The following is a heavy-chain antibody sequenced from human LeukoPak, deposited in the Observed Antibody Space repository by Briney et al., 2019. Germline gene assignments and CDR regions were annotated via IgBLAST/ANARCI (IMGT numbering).Heavy chain of an antibody. V-gene: IGHV1-18*01. D-gene: IGHD3-9*01. CDR3: ARDLRYFDWLLSVYYFDY. Sequence: ASVKVSCKASGYTFTSYGISWVRQAPGQGPEWMGWISAYNGNTNYAQKLQGRVTMTTDTSTSTAYMELRSLRSDDTAVYYCARDLRYFDWLLSVYYFDYWGQGTLVTVSS. CDR1: GYTFTSYG. CDR2: ISAYNGNT. J-gene: IGHJ4*02.